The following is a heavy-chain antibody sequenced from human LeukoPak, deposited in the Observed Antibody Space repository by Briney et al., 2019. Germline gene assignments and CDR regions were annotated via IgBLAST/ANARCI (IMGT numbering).Heavy chain of an antibody. V-gene: IGHV3-11*04. J-gene: IGHJ4*02. Sequence: GGSLRLSCATSGFTFSDYYMSWIRQAPGKGLEWVSYISVSGTTMYYADSVKGRFTLSRDNAKNSLYLQMNSLRAEDTAVYYCARDYVGSSWYDYWGQGTLVTVSS. CDR2: ISVSGTTM. CDR3: ARDYVGSSWYDY. CDR1: GFTFSDYY. D-gene: IGHD6-13*01.